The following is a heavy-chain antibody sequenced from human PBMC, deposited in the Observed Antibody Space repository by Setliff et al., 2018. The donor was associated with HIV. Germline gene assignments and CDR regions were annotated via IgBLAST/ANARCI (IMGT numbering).Heavy chain of an antibody. D-gene: IGHD2-8*02. J-gene: IGHJ6*03. Sequence: SETLSLTCAVYGGTSSDYSWTWIRRPPGKGLEWIGEIHHSGRTEYNPSLTSRITMSVDSSKNQFSLRLTSVAAADTAVYYCARGRCTGGTCSGRYSYLRIDVWGKGTRSPSP. CDR1: GGTSSDYS. V-gene: IGHV4-34*01. CDR2: IHHSGRT. CDR3: ARGRCTGGTCSGRYSYLRIDV.